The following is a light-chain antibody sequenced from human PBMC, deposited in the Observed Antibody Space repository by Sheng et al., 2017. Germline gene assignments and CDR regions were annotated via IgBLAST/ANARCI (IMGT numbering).Light chain of an antibody. V-gene: IGLV1-47*01. CDR2: TP. J-gene: IGLJ3*02. Sequence: QSVLTQPPSASGTPGQRIIISCSGSGSNIGSNSVYWYQQLPGAAPKLLFYTPQRPSGAPXRFSDSRSGTSASLAISGLRSDDEADYYCAAWDDSLRNWVFGGGTKLTVL. CDR1: GSNIGSNS. CDR3: AAWDDSLRNWV.